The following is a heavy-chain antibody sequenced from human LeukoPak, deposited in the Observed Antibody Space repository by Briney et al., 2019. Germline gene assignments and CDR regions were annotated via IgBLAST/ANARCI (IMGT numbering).Heavy chain of an antibody. V-gene: IGHV3-21*01. CDR2: ISSSTNYI. CDR3: ARGHSDAFDI. D-gene: IGHD2-21*01. J-gene: IGHJ3*02. Sequence: GGSLRLSCAASGFTFSSYSMNWVRQAPGKGLECVSSISSSTNYIYYPNSVKGRFTISRDNAKNSLYLQMNSLRAEDTAVYYCARGHSDAFDIWGQGTMVTVSS. CDR1: GFTFSSYS.